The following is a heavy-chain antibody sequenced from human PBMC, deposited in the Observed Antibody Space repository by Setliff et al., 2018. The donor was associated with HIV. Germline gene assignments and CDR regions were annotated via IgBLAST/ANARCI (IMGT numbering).Heavy chain of an antibody. D-gene: IGHD5-12*01. J-gene: IGHJ4*02. V-gene: IGHV4-61*02. CDR2: IYATGGT. CDR1: GGSVRGDPYY. CDR3: AREQWLRYFDD. Sequence: PSETLSLTCTVSGGSVRGDPYYWSWIRKSAGKGLEWIGRIYATGGTNYNPSLKSQVTISLATSTNQFSLRLTSVTAADTAVYYCAREQWLRYFDDWGQGALVTVSS.